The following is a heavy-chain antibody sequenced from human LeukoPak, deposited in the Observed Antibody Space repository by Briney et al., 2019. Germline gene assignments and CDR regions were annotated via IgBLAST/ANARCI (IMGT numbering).Heavy chain of an antibody. D-gene: IGHD3-9*01. CDR2: IYYSGST. V-gene: IGHV4-59*01. CDR3: ARDKDYDILTGYYMGAFYI. Sequence: SETLSLTCTVSGGSISSYYWSWIRQPPGKGLEWIGYIYYSGSTNYNPSLKSRVTISVDTSKNQFSLKLSSVTAADTAVYYCARDKDYDILTGYYMGAFYIWGQGKMVNVSS. J-gene: IGHJ3*02. CDR1: GGSISSYY.